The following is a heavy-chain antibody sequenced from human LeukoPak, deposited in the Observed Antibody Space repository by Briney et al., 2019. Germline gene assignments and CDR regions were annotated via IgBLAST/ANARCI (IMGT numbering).Heavy chain of an antibody. D-gene: IGHD3-10*01. V-gene: IGHV3-30*18. CDR2: ISYDGSNK. CDR1: GFTFSRYS. Sequence: GGSLRLSCAASGFTFSRYSMNWVRQAPGKGLEWVAVISYDGSNKYYADSVKGRFTISRDNSKNTLYLQMNGLRAEDTAVYYCAKSVGEGDAFDIWGQGTMVTVSS. J-gene: IGHJ3*02. CDR3: AKSVGEGDAFDI.